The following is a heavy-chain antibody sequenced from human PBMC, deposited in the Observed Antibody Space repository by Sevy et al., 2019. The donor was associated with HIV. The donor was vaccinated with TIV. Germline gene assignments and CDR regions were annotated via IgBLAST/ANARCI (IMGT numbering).Heavy chain of an antibody. CDR3: AKDLPESSSWPNNWFDP. V-gene: IGHV3-30*02. D-gene: IGHD6-13*01. Sequence: GGSLRLSCAASVFTFSSYGMHWVRQAPGKGLEWVAFIRYDGSNKYYADSVKGRFTISRDNSKNTLYLQMNSLRAEDTAVYYCAKDLPESSSWPNNWFDPWGQGTLVTVSS. J-gene: IGHJ5*02. CDR2: IRYDGSNK. CDR1: VFTFSSYG.